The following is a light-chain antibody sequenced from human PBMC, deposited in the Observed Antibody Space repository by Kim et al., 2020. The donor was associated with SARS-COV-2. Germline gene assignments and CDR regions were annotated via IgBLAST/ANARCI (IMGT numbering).Light chain of an antibody. V-gene: IGKV1-16*01. CDR2: AAS. J-gene: IGKJ2*01. Sequence: SASVRDRCSITGRARQGISNYLAWFHQTPGKAPKSLIYAASSLQNGVPSRFSGSGSGTDFTLTISSLQPEDFATYYCQQYKIFPYTFGQGTKLEI. CDR3: QQYKIFPYT. CDR1: QGISNY.